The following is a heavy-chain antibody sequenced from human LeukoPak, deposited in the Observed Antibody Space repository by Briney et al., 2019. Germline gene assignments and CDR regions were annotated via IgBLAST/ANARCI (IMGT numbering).Heavy chain of an antibody. CDR3: ARAQKLQTHLRGIMITFGGVIVYYFDY. CDR1: GYTVTELS. J-gene: IGHJ4*02. CDR2: FHPEDGET. V-gene: IGHV1-24*01. D-gene: IGHD3-16*02. Sequence: ASVKVSCKVSGYTVTELSMHWVRQSPGKGLEWMGGFHPEDGETIYAQKFQGRVTMTEDTSTDTAYMELSSLRSEDTAVYYCARAQKLQTHLRGIMITFGGVIVYYFDYWGQGTLVTVSS.